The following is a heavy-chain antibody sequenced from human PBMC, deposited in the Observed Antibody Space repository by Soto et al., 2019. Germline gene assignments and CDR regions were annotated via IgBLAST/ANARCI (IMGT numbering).Heavy chain of an antibody. CDR1: GGSISSSSYY. V-gene: IGHV4-39*01. CDR2: ISYRGST. D-gene: IGHD3-10*01. Sequence: QLQLQESGPGLVKPSETLSLTCTVSGGSISSSSYYWGWIRQPPGKELEWIGSISYRGSTSYKPSLKSQVTISVDTSKNQFALKLNSVTAADTAVYYCAKHVPLYGSENGLRRGWFDPWGQGTLVTVSS. CDR3: AKHVPLYGSENGLRRGWFDP. J-gene: IGHJ5*02.